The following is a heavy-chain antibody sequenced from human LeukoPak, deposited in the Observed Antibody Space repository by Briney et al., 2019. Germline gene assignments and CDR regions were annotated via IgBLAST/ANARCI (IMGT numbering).Heavy chain of an antibody. J-gene: IGHJ3*02. CDR2: IHHSGST. V-gene: IGHV4-61*08. D-gene: IGHD2-8*01. Sequence: SETLSLTCIVSGGPITSGGFYWSWVRQPPGRGLEWIAYIHHSGSTNYNPSLKSRVTISVDTSKNQFSLKLSSVTAADTAVYYCARVSIVVMVSAPDAFDIWGQGTMVTVSS. CDR1: GGPITSGGFY. CDR3: ARVSIVVMVSAPDAFDI.